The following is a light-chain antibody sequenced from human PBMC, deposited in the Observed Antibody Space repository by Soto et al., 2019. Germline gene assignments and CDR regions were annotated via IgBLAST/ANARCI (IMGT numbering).Light chain of an antibody. J-gene: IGKJ1*01. CDR1: QNLSSN. Sequence: EIVMTQSPATLSVSPGEGATLSCRASQNLSSNLAWYQQKPGQAPRLLIYGASTRTTGIPARFSGSGAGTEFTLTISSLQSEDFAVYYCQQYKNWPPWTFGQGTKVDIK. V-gene: IGKV3-15*01. CDR3: QQYKNWPPWT. CDR2: GAS.